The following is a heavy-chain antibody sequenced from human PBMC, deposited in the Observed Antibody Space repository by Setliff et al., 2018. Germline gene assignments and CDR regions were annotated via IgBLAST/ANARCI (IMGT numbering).Heavy chain of an antibody. D-gene: IGHD5-12*01. CDR1: GYTFTSYA. J-gene: IGHJ4*02. Sequence: ASVKVSCKASGYTFTSYAATWVGQAPGQGLEWMGGISGYNGNTNYAQNLQGRVTITTDPSSRTAYMELRSLRSDDTAVYYCARDTSTRSAASDPSFNFDFWGQGSLVTVSS. V-gene: IGHV1-18*01. CDR2: ISGYNGNT. CDR3: ARDTSTRSAASDPSFNFDF.